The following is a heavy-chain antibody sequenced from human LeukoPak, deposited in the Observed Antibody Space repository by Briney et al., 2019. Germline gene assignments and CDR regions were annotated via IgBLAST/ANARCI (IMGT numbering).Heavy chain of an antibody. CDR2: IKQDGSEK. V-gene: IGHV3-7*01. D-gene: IGHD4-17*01. Sequence: GGSLRLSCAASGFTFSSYWMSWVRQAPGKGLEWVANIKQDGSEKYYVDSVKGRFTISRDNAKNSLYLQMNSLRAEDTAVYYCAREKTTVTTPWFDPWGRGTLVTVSS. J-gene: IGHJ5*02. CDR1: GFTFSSYW. CDR3: AREKTTVTTPWFDP.